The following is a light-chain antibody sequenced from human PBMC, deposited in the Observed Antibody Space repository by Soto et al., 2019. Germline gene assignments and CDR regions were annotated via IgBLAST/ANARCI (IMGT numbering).Light chain of an antibody. CDR2: GAS. V-gene: IGKV3-20*01. CDR3: QQYGNSPFT. Sequence: EIVLTQSPGTLSLSLGERATLSCRASQSISSTSLAWYQQKPGQAPRLLIYGASTRATGIPDRFSGSESGPDFTLTISRLEPEDFVVYSCQQYGNSPFTFGQGTRLEIK. J-gene: IGKJ5*01. CDR1: QSISSTS.